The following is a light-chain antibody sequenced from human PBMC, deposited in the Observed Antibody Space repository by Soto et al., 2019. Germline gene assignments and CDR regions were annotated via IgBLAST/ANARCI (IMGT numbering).Light chain of an antibody. J-gene: IGLJ2*01. V-gene: IGLV1-47*01. CDR1: SSNIGSNY. Sequence: QSVLTQPPSASGTPGQRVTISCSGSSSNIGSNYVYWYQQLPGTAPKLLIYRNNQRPSGVPDRFSDSKSGTSASLAISGLRSEDEADYYCAAWDDSLSGPVVFGGGTKLTVL. CDR3: AAWDDSLSGPVV. CDR2: RNN.